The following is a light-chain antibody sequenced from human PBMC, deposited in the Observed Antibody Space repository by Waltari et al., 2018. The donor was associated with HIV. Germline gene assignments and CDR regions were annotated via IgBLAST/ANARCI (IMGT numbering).Light chain of an antibody. V-gene: IGKV3-20*01. CDR2: GAS. CDR3: QQYAGSPLT. J-gene: IGKJ4*01. CDR1: QSVTTY. Sequence: EIVWTQPPGTWPLSQGERATLSCRASQSVTTYLAWYQQKPGQAPRLLIYGASSRATGIPDRFSGSGSGTDFTLTISRLEPEDFAMFYCQQYAGSPLTFGGGTKVEIK.